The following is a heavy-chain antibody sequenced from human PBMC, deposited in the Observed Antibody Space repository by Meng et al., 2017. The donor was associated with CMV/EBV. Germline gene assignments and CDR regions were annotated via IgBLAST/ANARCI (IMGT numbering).Heavy chain of an antibody. V-gene: IGHV4-39*01. Sequence: LTCTVSGGSISSSRSYWGWIRQPPGKGLEWIGSIYSRGGTYYNPSLKSRVTISVDTSKNQFSLKLSSVTAADTAVYYCARQVSWFDPWGQGTLVTVSS. CDR2: IYSRGGT. CDR1: GGSISSSRSY. CDR3: ARQVSWFDP. J-gene: IGHJ5*02.